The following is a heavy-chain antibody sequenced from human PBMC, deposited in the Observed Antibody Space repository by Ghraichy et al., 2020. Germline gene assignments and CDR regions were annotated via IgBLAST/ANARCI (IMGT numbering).Heavy chain of an antibody. CDR2: IIPIFGTA. CDR3: ARAQSSSYYYDSREAFDI. CDR1: GGTFSSYA. V-gene: IGHV1-69*13. Sequence: SVKVSCKASGGTFSSYAISWVRQAPGQGLEWMGGIIPIFGTANYAQKFQGRVTITADESTSTAYMELSSLRSEDTAVYYCARAQSSSYYYDSREAFDIWGQGTMVTVSS. J-gene: IGHJ3*02. D-gene: IGHD3-22*01.